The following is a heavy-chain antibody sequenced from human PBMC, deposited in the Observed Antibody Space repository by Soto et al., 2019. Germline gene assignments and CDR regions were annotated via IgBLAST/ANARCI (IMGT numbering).Heavy chain of an antibody. CDR3: ARGSYYYDSRWAAFDI. CDR2: ISAYNGNT. V-gene: IGHV1-18*01. Sequence: ASVKVSCKASGYTFTSYGISWVRQAPGQGLEWMGWISAYNGNTNYAQKLQGRVTMTTDTSTSTAYMELRSLRSDDTAVYYCARGSYYYDSRWAAFDIWGQGTMVTVSS. D-gene: IGHD3-22*01. CDR1: GYTFTSYG. J-gene: IGHJ3*02.